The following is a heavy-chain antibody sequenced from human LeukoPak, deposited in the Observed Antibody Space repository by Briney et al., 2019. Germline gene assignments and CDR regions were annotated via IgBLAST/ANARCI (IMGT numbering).Heavy chain of an antibody. Sequence: SETLSLTCTVSGDSISSGRYYWTWIRQPAGKGLEWIGRIYPSGNTNYNPSLKSRVTISVDTSKNQFSLKLSSVTAADTAVYFCARTTEGGYTYDYFYYYYMDVWGKGTTVTVSS. CDR2: IYPSGNT. V-gene: IGHV4-61*02. J-gene: IGHJ6*03. D-gene: IGHD5-18*01. CDR3: ARTTEGGYTYDYFYYYYMDV. CDR1: GDSISSGRYY.